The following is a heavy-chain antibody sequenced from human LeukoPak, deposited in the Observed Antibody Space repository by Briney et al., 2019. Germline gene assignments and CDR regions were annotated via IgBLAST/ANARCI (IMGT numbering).Heavy chain of an antibody. CDR1: GFIFSSYW. CDR2: IIQDGSEK. V-gene: IGHV3-7*01. Sequence: GGSLRLSCAASGFIFSSYWMSWVRQAPGKGLEWVANIIQDGSEKYYVDSVKGRFTISRDNAKNSLYLQMNSLRAEDTAVYYCARTRRVVVTATHSYYFDYWGQGTLVTVSS. CDR3: ARTRRVVVTATHSYYFDY. J-gene: IGHJ4*02. D-gene: IGHD2-21*02.